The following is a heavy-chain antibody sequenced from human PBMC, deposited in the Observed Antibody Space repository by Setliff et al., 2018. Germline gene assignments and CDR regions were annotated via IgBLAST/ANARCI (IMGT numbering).Heavy chain of an antibody. CDR3: AKSHSSWPIFIDY. J-gene: IGHJ4*02. D-gene: IGHD6-13*01. CDR2: ISTSSSTI. V-gene: IGHV3-11*01. Sequence: SLRLSCAASGFTFSDYYMNWVRQAPGKGLEWISYISTSSSTIYYADSVKGRFTISRDNSKNTLYLQMNSLRVEDTAVYYCAKSHSSWPIFIDYWGQGTLVTVSS. CDR1: GFTFSDYY.